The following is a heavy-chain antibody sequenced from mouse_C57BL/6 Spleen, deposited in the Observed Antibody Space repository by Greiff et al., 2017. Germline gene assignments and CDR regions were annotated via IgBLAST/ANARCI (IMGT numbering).Heavy chain of an antibody. V-gene: IGHV1-7*01. CDR2: INPSSGYT. J-gene: IGHJ2*01. CDR3: ARSARLDC. CDR1: GYTFTSSW. Sequence: QVQLQQSGAELAKPGASVKLSCKASGYTFTSSWMHWVKQRPGQGLEWIGYINPSSGYTKYNQKFKNKATLTADKSSSTAYMQLSRLTYGDSAVYSCARSARLDCWGQGTTLTVSS.